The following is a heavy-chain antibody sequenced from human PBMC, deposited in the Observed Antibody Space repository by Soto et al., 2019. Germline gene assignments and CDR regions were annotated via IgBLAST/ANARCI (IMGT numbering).Heavy chain of an antibody. CDR3: ATNYGSGSTHFDY. Sequence: QVQLVQSGAEVKKPGSSVKVSCTASEGTFNSYTISWVRQAPGQGLEWMGRVIPILGMANFAQKFQGRVMITADKSTSTAHMVLSSLRSDDTAVYYCATNYGSGSTHFDYWGQGTLVTVSS. CDR1: EGTFNSYT. V-gene: IGHV1-69*02. CDR2: VIPILGMA. J-gene: IGHJ4*02. D-gene: IGHD3-10*01.